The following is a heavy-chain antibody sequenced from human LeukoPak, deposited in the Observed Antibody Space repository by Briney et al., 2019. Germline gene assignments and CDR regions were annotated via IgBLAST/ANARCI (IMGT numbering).Heavy chain of an antibody. CDR3: ATSPGEYQLLEGWFDP. V-gene: IGHV1-18*01. J-gene: IGHJ5*02. D-gene: IGHD2-2*01. Sequence: ASVKVSCKASGYTFTSYGISWVRQAPGQGLEWMGWISAYNGNTNYAQKLQGRVTMTTDTSTSTAYMELRSLRSDDTAVYYCATSPGEYQLLEGWFDPWGQGTLVTVSS. CDR2: ISAYNGNT. CDR1: GYTFTSYG.